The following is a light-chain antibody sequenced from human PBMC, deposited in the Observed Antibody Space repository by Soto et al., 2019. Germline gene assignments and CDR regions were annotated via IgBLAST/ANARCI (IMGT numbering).Light chain of an antibody. J-gene: IGKJ1*01. CDR2: GAS. CDR1: QSVSNNY. Sequence: EIVLTQSPGTLSLSPGERATLSCSASQSVSNNYLAWYQQKPGQAPRLLIYGASNRATGIPDRFSGSGSGTDFTLTISRLEPEDFAVYYCQQYGSSPGTFGQGTKVDNK. CDR3: QQYGSSPGT. V-gene: IGKV3-20*01.